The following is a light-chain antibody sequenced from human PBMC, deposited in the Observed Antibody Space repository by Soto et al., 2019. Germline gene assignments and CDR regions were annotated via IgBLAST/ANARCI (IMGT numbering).Light chain of an antibody. CDR2: KAS. CDR1: QSISVW. V-gene: IGKV1-5*03. J-gene: IGKJ4*01. CDR3: QQSNSYPLT. Sequence: DIQMTQSPSTLSASVGDRVTITCRASQSISVWLAWYQQKPGKAPNLLIYKASTLESGVPSRFSGSGSGTEFTLTICSLQPDDFATYYCQQSNSYPLTIGGGTKVEIK.